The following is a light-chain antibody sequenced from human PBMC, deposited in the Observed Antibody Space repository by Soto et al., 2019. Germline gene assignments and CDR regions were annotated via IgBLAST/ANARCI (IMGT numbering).Light chain of an antibody. J-gene: IGKJ3*01. CDR1: LGISNY. CDR2: AAS. CDR3: QKYNSAPFT. V-gene: IGKV1-27*01. Sequence: DIQMTQSPASLSSSVGDRVTITCRASLGISNYLAWYQQKPGKVPPLLVYAASTLQSGVPSRFSGSGSGTDFTLTISSLQPEDVATYYCQKYNSAPFTFGHGTKVEIK.